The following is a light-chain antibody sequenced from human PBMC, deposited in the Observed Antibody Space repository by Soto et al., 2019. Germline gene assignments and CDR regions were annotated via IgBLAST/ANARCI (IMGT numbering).Light chain of an antibody. CDR2: DVS. V-gene: IGLV2-11*01. CDR3: CSYAGSYTFV. Sequence: QSALTQPRSVSGSPGQSVTISCTGTSSDVGGYNYVSWYQQHPGKAPKLMIYDVSKRPSGVPDRFSRSKSGNTASLTISGLQAEDEADYCCCSYAGSYTFVFGGETKRTVL. J-gene: IGLJ2*01. CDR1: SSDVGGYNY.